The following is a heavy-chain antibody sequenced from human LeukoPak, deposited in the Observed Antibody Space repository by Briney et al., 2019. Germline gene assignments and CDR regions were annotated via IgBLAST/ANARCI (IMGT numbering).Heavy chain of an antibody. Sequence: GGSLRLSCAASGFTFDDYGMSWVRQAPGKGLEWVSGINWNGGSTGYADSVKGRFTISRDNAKNSLYLQMNSLRAEDTALYHCARLKGRFLDRPGDYWGQGTLVTVSS. CDR3: ARLKGRFLDRPGDY. CDR1: GFTFDDYG. CDR2: INWNGGST. D-gene: IGHD3-3*01. V-gene: IGHV3-20*01. J-gene: IGHJ4*02.